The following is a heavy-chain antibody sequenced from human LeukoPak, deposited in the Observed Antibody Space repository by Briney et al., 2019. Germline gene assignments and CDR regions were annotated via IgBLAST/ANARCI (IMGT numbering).Heavy chain of an antibody. J-gene: IGHJ4*02. Sequence: PSETLFLTCAVYGGSFSGYYWSWIRQPPGKGLEWIGYIYYSGSTNYNPSLKSRVTISVDTSKNQFSLKLSSVTAADTAVYYCARVSTGYSSSWYDYWGQGTLVTVSS. CDR3: ARVSTGYSSSWYDY. D-gene: IGHD6-13*01. V-gene: IGHV4-59*01. CDR1: GGSFSGYY. CDR2: IYYSGST.